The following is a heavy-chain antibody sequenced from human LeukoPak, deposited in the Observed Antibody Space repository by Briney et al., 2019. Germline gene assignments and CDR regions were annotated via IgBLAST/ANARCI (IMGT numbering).Heavy chain of an antibody. Sequence: GGSLRLSCTASGFTFCDYAMSWLREAPGKGGEWGGFIRSKAYGETSDYAASVKGRFTISRDDSKAIAYLQMNSLKTEDTAVYHCTRDRGAYNLYDYWGQGTLVTVSS. CDR3: TRDRGAYNLYDY. CDR2: IRSKAYGETS. V-gene: IGHV3-49*03. J-gene: IGHJ4*02. CDR1: GFTFCDYA. D-gene: IGHD1-1*01.